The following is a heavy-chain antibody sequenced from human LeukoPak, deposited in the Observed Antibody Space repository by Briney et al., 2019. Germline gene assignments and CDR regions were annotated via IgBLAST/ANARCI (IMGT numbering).Heavy chain of an antibody. CDR2: INPNSGGT. V-gene: IGHV1-2*02. Sequence: ASVKVSCKASGYTFTGYYMHWVRQAPGQGLEWMGWINPNSGGTNYAQKFQGKVTMTRDTSISTAYMELSRLRSDDTAVYYYARPHDYGDYGGNWFDPWGQGTLVTVSS. CDR3: ARPHDYGDYGGNWFDP. CDR1: GYTFTGYY. D-gene: IGHD4-17*01. J-gene: IGHJ5*02.